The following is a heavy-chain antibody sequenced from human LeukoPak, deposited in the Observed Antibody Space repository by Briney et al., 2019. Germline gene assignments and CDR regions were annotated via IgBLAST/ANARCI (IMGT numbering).Heavy chain of an antibody. Sequence: SETLSLTCTVSGGSISSSSYYWGWIRQPPGKGLEWIGSIYYSGSTYYNPSLKSRVTISVDTSKNQFSLKLSSVTAADTAVYYCARVRTVTGDHDAFDIWGQGTMVTVSS. CDR1: GGSISSSSYY. CDR3: ARVRTVTGDHDAFDI. V-gene: IGHV4-39*07. D-gene: IGHD4-17*01. CDR2: IYYSGST. J-gene: IGHJ3*02.